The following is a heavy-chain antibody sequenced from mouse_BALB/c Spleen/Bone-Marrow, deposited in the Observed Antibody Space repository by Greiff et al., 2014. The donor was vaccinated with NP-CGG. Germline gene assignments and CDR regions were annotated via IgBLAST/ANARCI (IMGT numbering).Heavy chain of an antibody. V-gene: IGHV1S137*01. CDR3: ARSGKVRNAMDY. J-gene: IGHJ4*01. Sequence: VQLQESGAELVRPGVSVKISCKGSGYTFTDYALHWVKQSHAKSLEWIGLISGYYGDAIYNQKFKGKATMTVDKSSSTAYMDLARLTSEDSAIYYCARSGKVRNAMDYWGQGTSVTVSS. D-gene: IGHD2-14*01. CDR1: GYTFTDYA. CDR2: ISGYYGDA.